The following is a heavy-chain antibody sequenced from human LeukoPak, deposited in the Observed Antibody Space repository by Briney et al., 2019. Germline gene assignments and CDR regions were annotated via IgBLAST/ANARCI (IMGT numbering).Heavy chain of an antibody. CDR3: ARDGAVAGIDYYYGMDV. V-gene: IGHV1-18*01. D-gene: IGHD6-19*01. CDR1: GYTFTSYG. Sequence: GASVKVSCKASGYTFTSYGISWMRQAPGQGLEWMGWISAYNGNTNYAQKLQGRVTMTTDTSTSTAYMELRSLRSDDTAVYYCARDGAVAGIDYYYGMDVWGQGTTVTVSS. J-gene: IGHJ6*02. CDR2: ISAYNGNT.